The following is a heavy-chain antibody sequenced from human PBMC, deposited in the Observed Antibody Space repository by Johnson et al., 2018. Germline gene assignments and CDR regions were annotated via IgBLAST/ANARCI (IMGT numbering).Heavy chain of an antibody. Sequence: VQLVESGGGLVKPGGSLRLSCAASGFTFSSYTMNWVRQAPGKGLEWVSSINSISSYIYSEDSVKGRFTISRDNAKNSLYLQMNNLRAEDTAVYYCAGSEWELRPFDIWGQGTMVTVSS. CDR3: AGSEWELRPFDI. V-gene: IGHV3-21*01. J-gene: IGHJ3*02. CDR2: INSISSYI. CDR1: GFTFSSYT. D-gene: IGHD1-26*01.